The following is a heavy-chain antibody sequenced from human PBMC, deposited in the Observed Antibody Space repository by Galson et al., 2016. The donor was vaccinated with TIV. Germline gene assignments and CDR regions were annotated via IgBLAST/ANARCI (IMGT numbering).Heavy chain of an antibody. D-gene: IGHD3-10*01. V-gene: IGHV3-30*02. CDR3: ARGRGIDGGLYFDY. Sequence: SLRLSCAASRFPFSNFPMHWVRQAPGKGLDWVAFIRSDGSKKYADSVAGRFATSRDNSKNTGYLQMNSLKPEDTALYFCARGRGIDGGLYFDYWGRGTLVTVSS. CDR2: IRSDGSKK. J-gene: IGHJ4*02. CDR1: RFPFSNFP.